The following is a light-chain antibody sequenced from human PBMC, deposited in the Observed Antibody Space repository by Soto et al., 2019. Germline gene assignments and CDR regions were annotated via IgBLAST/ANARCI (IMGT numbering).Light chain of an antibody. CDR3: QQYNNWPRT. Sequence: EIVLTQSPGTLSLSPGERATLSCRASQSVSSGFLAWYQQKPGQAPRLLIHGATTRATGIPARFSGSGSGTEFTLTISSLQSEDFAVYYCQQYNNWPRTFGQGTKVDIK. CDR2: GAT. CDR1: QSVSSG. J-gene: IGKJ1*01. V-gene: IGKV3-15*01.